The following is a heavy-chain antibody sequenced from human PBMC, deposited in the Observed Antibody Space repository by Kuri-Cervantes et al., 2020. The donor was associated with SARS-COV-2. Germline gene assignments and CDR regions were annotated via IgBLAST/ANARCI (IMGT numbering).Heavy chain of an antibody. CDR2: ISWNSGSI. J-gene: IGHJ3*02. CDR1: GFTFDDYA. D-gene: IGHD6-13*01. Sequence: GGFLRLSCEASGFTFDDYAMHWVRQAPGKGLEWVSGISWNSGSIGYADSVKGRFTISRDNAKNSLYLQMNSLRAEDMALYYYAKGIAAAGVGAFDIWGQGTMVTVSS. V-gene: IGHV3-9*03. CDR3: AKGIAAAGVGAFDI.